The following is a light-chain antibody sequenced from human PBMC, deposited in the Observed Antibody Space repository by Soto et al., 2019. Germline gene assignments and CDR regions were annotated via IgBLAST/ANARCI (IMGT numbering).Light chain of an antibody. V-gene: IGLV1-36*01. CDR2: YDD. CDR1: SSNIGNNA. CDR3: AAWDDSLNGYV. J-gene: IGLJ1*01. Sequence: QSVLTQPPSVSEAPRQRVTISCSGSSSNIGNNAVSWYQQLPGKAPKLLIYYDDLLPSGVSDRFSGSKSGTSASLAISGLQSEDEAEYYCAAWDDSLNGYVFGTGTKLTVL.